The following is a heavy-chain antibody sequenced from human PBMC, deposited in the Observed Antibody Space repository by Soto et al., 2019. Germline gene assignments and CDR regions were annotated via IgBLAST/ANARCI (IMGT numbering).Heavy chain of an antibody. J-gene: IGHJ4*02. CDR2: IKKDGSEK. D-gene: IGHD6-19*01. V-gene: IGHV3-7*01. Sequence: EVQLVESGGGLVQPGGSLRLSCAASGFTFRTYWMSWVRQAPGKGLEWVANIKKDGSEKNYVDSVKGRFTISRDNAKNAGVLQMNSLRAEDTAVYYCAREEVESGGWQNWGQGTLVTVSS. CDR3: AREEVESGGWQN. CDR1: GFTFRTYW.